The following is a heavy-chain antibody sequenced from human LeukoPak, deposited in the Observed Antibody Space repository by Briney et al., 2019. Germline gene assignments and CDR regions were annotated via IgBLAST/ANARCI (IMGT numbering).Heavy chain of an antibody. Sequence: GGSLRLSCAASGFTFSSYSMNWVRQAPGKGLEWVSSIGSSSSYIYYADSVKGRFTISRDNAKNSLYLQMNSLRAEDTAVYYCARAGPRGSSGWSHWYFDLWGRGTLVTVSS. J-gene: IGHJ2*01. CDR1: GFTFSSYS. V-gene: IGHV3-21*01. D-gene: IGHD6-19*01. CDR3: ARAGPRGSSGWSHWYFDL. CDR2: IGSSSSYI.